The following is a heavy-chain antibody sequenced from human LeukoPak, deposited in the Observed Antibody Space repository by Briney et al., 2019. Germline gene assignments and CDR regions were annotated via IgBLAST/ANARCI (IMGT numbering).Heavy chain of an antibody. CDR2: IYPGDSDT. CDR1: GYIFTSYW. J-gene: IGHJ6*02. V-gene: IGHV5-51*01. Sequence: GESLKISCKGSGYIFTSYWIGWVRQMPGKGLEWRGIIYPGDSDTRYSPSFQGQVTISADKSISTAYLQWSSLKASDTAMYYCARQRYSSSSDYYYGMDVWGQGTTVTVSS. CDR3: ARQRYSSSSDYYYGMDV. D-gene: IGHD6-6*01.